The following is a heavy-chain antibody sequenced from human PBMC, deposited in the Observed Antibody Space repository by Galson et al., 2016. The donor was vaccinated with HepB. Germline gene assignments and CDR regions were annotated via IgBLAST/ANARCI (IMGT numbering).Heavy chain of an antibody. Sequence: SVKVSCKASGYTFTSYDIHWVRQAPGQRLEWMGWINNANGNTDYSQRFQGRVTFTRDTSASTAYMELSSLRSEDTAVYYCARDGCSGWSRLWWGQGTLGAVSS. V-gene: IGHV1-3*04. CDR3: ARDGCSGWSRLW. CDR2: INNANGNT. J-gene: IGHJ4*02. D-gene: IGHD6-19*01. CDR1: GYTFTSYD.